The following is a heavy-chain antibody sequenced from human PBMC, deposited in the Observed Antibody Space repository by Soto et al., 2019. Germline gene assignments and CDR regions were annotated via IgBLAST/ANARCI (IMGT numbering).Heavy chain of an antibody. Sequence: GGSLRLSCAASGFTFSSYGMHWVRQAPGKGLEWVAVISYDGSNKYYADSVKGRFTISRDNSKNTLYLQMNSLRAEDTAVYYCAKGPWDYYYMDVWGKGTTVTVSS. J-gene: IGHJ6*03. CDR3: AKGPWDYYYMDV. CDR1: GFTFSSYG. V-gene: IGHV3-30*18. D-gene: IGHD3-16*01. CDR2: ISYDGSNK.